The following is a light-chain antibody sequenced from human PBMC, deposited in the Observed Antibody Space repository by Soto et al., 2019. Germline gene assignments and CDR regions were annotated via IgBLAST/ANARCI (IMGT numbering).Light chain of an antibody. CDR3: QQYGISPLT. Sequence: EIVVKISVGTLSLYLGERATLSCRASQSVSSSYLAWYQQKPGQAPRLLIFGASSRATGIPDRFSGSGSGTDFTLTISRLEPEDFAVYYCQQYGISPLTFGGRTNVDI. CDR1: QSVSSSY. V-gene: IGKV3-20*01. J-gene: IGKJ4*01. CDR2: GAS.